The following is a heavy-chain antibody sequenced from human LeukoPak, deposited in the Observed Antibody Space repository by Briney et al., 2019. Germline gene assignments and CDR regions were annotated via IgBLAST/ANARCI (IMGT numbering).Heavy chain of an antibody. CDR2: MHPNSGDT. CDR1: GYTFTGYD. CDR3: ARTYYSDSSDYGNWFDP. V-gene: IGHV1-8*01. D-gene: IGHD3-22*01. J-gene: IGHJ5*02. Sequence: ASVKVSCKTSGYTFTGYDINWVRQAAGQGFEWMGWMHPNSGDTGYAHNLQGRITITRDSSTATVFMELNSLRSEDTAMYYCARTYYSDSSDYGNWFDPWGQGTLVTVSS.